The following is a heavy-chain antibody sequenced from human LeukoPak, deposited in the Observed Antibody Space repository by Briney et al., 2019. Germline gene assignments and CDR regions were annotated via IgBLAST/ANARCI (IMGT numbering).Heavy chain of an antibody. CDR2: INHSGST. J-gene: IGHJ4*02. CDR3: ARGSRLLWFRELLNYFDY. D-gene: IGHD3-10*01. Sequence: PSETLSLTCAVYGGSFGGYYWSWIRQPPGKGLEWIGEINHSGSTNYNPSLKSRVTISVDTSKNQFSLKLSSVTAADTAVYYCARGSRLLWFRELLNYFDYWGQGTLVTVSS. CDR1: GGSFGGYY. V-gene: IGHV4-34*01.